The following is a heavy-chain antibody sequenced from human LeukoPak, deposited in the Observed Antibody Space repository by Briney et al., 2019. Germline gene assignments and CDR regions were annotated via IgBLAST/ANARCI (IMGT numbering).Heavy chain of an antibody. J-gene: IGHJ6*02. Sequence: PSETLSLTCTVSGGSISSSSYYWGWIRQPPGKGLEGIGSIYYSGSTYYNPSLKSRVTISVYTSNNQFSLQLSSVTAADTAVYYCARGGLWFGEFPLRYYYYGMDVWGQGTTVTVSS. CDR2: IYYSGST. CDR1: GGSISSSSYY. V-gene: IGHV4-39*01. D-gene: IGHD3-10*01. CDR3: ARGGLWFGEFPLRYYYYGMDV.